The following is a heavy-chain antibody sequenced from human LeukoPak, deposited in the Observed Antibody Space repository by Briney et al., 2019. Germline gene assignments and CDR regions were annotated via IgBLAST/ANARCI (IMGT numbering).Heavy chain of an antibody. J-gene: IGHJ4*02. Sequence: GGSLRLSCAASGFTVSSNYMNWVRQAPGKGLEWVSLLYSAGNTYYADSVKGRFTISRHNSKNTLYLQMNSLRAEDTAVYYCAKDMPGGPLDYWGQGTLVTVSS. CDR3: AKDMPGGPLDY. CDR2: LYSAGNT. CDR1: GFTVSSNY. V-gene: IGHV3-53*01. D-gene: IGHD2-2*01.